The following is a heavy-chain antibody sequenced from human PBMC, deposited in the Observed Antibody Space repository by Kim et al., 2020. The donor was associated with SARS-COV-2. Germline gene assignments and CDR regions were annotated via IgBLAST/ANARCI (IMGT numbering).Heavy chain of an antibody. CDR2: INTDNGNT. V-gene: IGHV1-3*04. J-gene: IGHJ4*02. Sequence: ASVKVSCKASGYTFINYIIHWVRQAPGQSLEWMGWINTDNGNTKYSERFQGRVTITRDTSASTVYMELSSLASEDTAVYFCVRNLDGWAYWGQGTLVTVSS. CDR1: GYTFINYI. D-gene: IGHD3-9*01. CDR3: VRNLDGWAY.